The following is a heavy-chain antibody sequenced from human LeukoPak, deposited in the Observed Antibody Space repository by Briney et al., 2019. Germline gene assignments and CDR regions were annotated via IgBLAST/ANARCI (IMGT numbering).Heavy chain of an antibody. CDR1: EFIFNTYS. V-gene: IGHV3-21*01. J-gene: IGHJ4*02. CDR2: ISRSSSYI. D-gene: IGHD2-15*01. CDR3: ARGPIVVVVAAQYYFDY. Sequence: GGSLRLSCAASEFIFNTYSMNWVRQAPGKGLEWVSSISRSSSYIYYADSVKGRFTISRDNAKNSLYLQMNSLRAEDTAVYYCARGPIVVVVAAQYYFDYWGQGTLVTVSS.